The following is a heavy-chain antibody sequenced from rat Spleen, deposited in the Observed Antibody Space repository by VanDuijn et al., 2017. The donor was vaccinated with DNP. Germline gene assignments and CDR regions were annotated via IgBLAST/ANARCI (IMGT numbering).Heavy chain of an antibody. CDR1: GLTFSEYN. J-gene: IGHJ2*01. CDR3: ATHQTTGDFDY. D-gene: IGHD1-11*01. CDR2: IIYDGSRT. V-gene: IGHV5S10*01. Sequence: EVQLVDSGGGLLQPGRSLKHSCVASGLTFSEYNMAWVRQAPKKGLEWVATIIYDGSRTYYRDSVKGRFTISRDNAKSTLYLQMDSLRSEDAATYYCATHQTTGDFDYWGQGVMVTVSS.